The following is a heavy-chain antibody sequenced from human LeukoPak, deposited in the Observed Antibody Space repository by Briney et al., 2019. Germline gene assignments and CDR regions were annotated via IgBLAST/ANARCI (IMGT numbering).Heavy chain of an antibody. Sequence: PSETLSLTCTVSGGSISSYYWSWIRQPPGKGLEWIGYIYYSGSTNYNPSLKSRVTISVDTSKNQFSLKLSSVTAADTAVYYCARGTLIRYSRTPYWYFDLWGRGTLVTVSS. V-gene: IGHV4-59*01. D-gene: IGHD3-16*01. CDR2: IYYSGST. CDR1: GGSISSYY. CDR3: ARGTLIRYSRTPYWYFDL. J-gene: IGHJ2*01.